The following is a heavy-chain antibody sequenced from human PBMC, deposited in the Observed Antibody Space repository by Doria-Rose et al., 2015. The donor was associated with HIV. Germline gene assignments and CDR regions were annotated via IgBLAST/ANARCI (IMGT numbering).Heavy chain of an antibody. V-gene: IGHV1-46*01. J-gene: IGHJ1*01. Sequence: AEVRKPGASVKISCKASGYTFSRHFIHWVRQAPGQGLQWMGIINPSGGASTSTQKFQRRLTITSDTSTSTVYMELSGLTSNDTAVYFCARVPSGAGDFWGQGTLVIVSS. CDR3: ARVPSGAGDF. D-gene: IGHD3-10*01. CDR1: GYTFSRHF. CDR2: INPSGGAS.